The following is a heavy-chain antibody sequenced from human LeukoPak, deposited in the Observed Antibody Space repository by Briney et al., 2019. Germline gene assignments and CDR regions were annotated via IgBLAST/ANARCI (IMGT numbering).Heavy chain of an antibody. V-gene: IGHV4-30-4*01. Sequence: SETLSLTCTVSGGSISSGDYYWSWIRQPPGKGLEWIGYIYYSGSTYYNPSLKSRVTISVDTSKNQFSLKLSSVTAADTAVYYCARGSDYGGNSGGYWGQGTLATVSS. CDR1: GGSISSGDYY. D-gene: IGHD4-23*01. CDR2: IYYSGST. J-gene: IGHJ4*02. CDR3: ARGSDYGGNSGGY.